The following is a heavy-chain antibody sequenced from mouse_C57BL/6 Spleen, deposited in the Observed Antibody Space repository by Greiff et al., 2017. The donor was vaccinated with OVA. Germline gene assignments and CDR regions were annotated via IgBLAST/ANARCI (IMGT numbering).Heavy chain of an antibody. D-gene: IGHD1-1*01. CDR2: ISGGGGNT. J-gene: IGHJ2*01. CDR1: GFTFSSYT. V-gene: IGHV5-9*01. CDR3: ARGYYYGSSYDYFDY. Sequence: EVKVVESGGGLVKPGGSLKLSCAASGFTFSSYTMSWVRQTPEKRLEWVATISGGGGNTYYPDSVKGRFTISRDNAKNTLYLQMSSLRSEDMALYYCARGYYYGSSYDYFDYWGQGTTLTVSS.